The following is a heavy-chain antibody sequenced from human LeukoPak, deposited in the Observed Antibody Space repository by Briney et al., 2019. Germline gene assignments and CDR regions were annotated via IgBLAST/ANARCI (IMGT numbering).Heavy chain of an antibody. CDR1: GFTFDDYG. D-gene: IGHD6-6*01. CDR3: ARETGLVIYYYYYYMDV. V-gene: IGHV3-20*04. CDR2: INWNGGST. J-gene: IGHJ6*03. Sequence: PGGSLRLSCAASGFTFDDYGMSWVRQAPGKGLEWVSGINWNGGSTGYADSVKGRSTISRDNAKNSLYLQMNSLRAEDTALYYCARETGLVIYYYYYYMDVWGKGTTVTVSS.